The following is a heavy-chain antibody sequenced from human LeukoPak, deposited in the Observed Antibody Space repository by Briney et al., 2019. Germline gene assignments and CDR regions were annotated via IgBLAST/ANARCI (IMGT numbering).Heavy chain of an antibody. V-gene: IGHV1-46*01. Sequence: ASVKVSCKASGYTFTSYYMHWVRQAPGQGLEWIGIINPSGGSTSTTQTFQGRVAMTRDTSTNTVYMELSSLRSEDTAVYYCARAGGITIFAVVTAPYYQYYGLDVWGQGTTVTVSS. CDR3: ARAGGITIFAVVTAPYYQYYGLDV. CDR2: INPSGGST. J-gene: IGHJ6*02. CDR1: GYTFTSYY. D-gene: IGHD3-3*01.